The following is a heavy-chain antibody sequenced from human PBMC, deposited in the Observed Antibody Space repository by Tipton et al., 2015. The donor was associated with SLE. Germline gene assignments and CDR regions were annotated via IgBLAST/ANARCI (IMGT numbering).Heavy chain of an antibody. Sequence: GLVKPSETLSLTCDVSGGSMSNFRYSWGWIRQPPGKGLEWIGTFHYNGNTYYNPSLKSRVTISINTSKIQFSLKLTSLTAADTAVYYCARLSFDYTSGWYIDYWGQGSLVTVSS. D-gene: IGHD6-19*01. CDR2: FHYNGNT. CDR3: ARLSFDYTSGWYIDY. J-gene: IGHJ4*02. CDR1: GGSMSNFRYS. V-gene: IGHV4-39*01.